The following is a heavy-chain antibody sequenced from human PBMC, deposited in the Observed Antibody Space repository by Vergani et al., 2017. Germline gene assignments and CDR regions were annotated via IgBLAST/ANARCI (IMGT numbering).Heavy chain of an antibody. CDR2: INAGNGNT. D-gene: IGHD6-13*01. CDR3: ALVSSPGGDAFDI. J-gene: IGHJ3*02. V-gene: IGHV1-3*01. CDR1: GYTFTSYA. Sequence: QVQLVQSGAEVKKPGASVKVSCKASGYTFTSYAMHWVRQAPGQRLEWMGWINAGNGNTKYSQKFQGRGTITRDTSASTAYMELSSLRSEDTAVYYCALVSSPGGDAFDIWGRGTMVTVSS.